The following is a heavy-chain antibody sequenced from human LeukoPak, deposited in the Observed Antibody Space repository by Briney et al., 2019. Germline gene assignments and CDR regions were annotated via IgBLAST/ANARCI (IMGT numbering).Heavy chain of an antibody. CDR3: ASDYCINGVCYPH. J-gene: IGHJ4*02. CDR2: IYSGGST. D-gene: IGHD2-8*01. CDR1: GFTVSSNY. Sequence: PGGSLRLSCAASGFTVSSNYMSWVRQAPGKGLEWVSVIYSGGSTYYAGSVKGRFTISRDNSKNTLYLQMNSLRAEDTAVYYCASDYCINGVCYPHWGQGTLVTVSS. V-gene: IGHV3-53*01.